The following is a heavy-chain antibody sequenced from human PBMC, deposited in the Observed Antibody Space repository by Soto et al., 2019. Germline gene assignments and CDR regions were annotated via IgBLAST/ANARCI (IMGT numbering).Heavy chain of an antibody. CDR2: ISWNSGSI. V-gene: IGHV3-9*01. Sequence: GGSLRLSCAASGFTFDDYAMHWVRQAPGKGLEWVSGISWNSGSIGYADSVKGRFTISRDNAKNSLYLQMNSLRAEDTAVYYCARERFPIGWGQGTLVTVSS. CDR3: ARERFPIG. CDR1: GFTFDDYA. D-gene: IGHD1-26*01. J-gene: IGHJ4*02.